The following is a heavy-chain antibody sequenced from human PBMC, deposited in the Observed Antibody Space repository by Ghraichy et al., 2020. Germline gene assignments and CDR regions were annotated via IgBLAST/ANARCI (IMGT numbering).Heavy chain of an antibody. J-gene: IGHJ4*02. CDR3: ARVNGRGHLVVGSGWYGDFDS. Sequence: SETLSLTCTVSGGSISSGSHYWNWIRQHPGKGLEWIGYIYSSGSTSFHPSLKSRVTISMDTSRNQFSLELSSVTAADTAMYYCARVNGRGHLVVGSGWYGDFDSGAKRTLVAVSS. CDR2: IYSSGST. V-gene: IGHV4-31*03. CDR1: GGSISSGSHY. D-gene: IGHD6-19*01.